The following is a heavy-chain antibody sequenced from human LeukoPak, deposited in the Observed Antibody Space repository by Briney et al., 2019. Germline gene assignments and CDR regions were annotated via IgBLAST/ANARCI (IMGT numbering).Heavy chain of an antibody. CDR1: GFTFSSYS. J-gene: IGHJ4*02. CDR2: ISSSNNYI. CDR3: ARVSLGLADY. Sequence: GGSLRLSCAASGFTFSSYSLNWVRQAPGKGLEWVSLISSSNNYIYYADSVKGRFTISRDNAKDSLYLQMNSLRAEDTAVYYCARVSLGLADYWGQGTLVTVSS. V-gene: IGHV3-21*01.